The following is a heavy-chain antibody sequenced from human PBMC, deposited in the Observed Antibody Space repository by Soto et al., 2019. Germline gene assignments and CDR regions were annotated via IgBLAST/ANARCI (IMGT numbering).Heavy chain of an antibody. V-gene: IGHV4-31*03. J-gene: IGHJ6*02. CDR3: AREGLNYYYYGMDV. CDR1: GGSISSGGYY. D-gene: IGHD5-12*01. CDR2: IYYSGST. Sequence: QVQLQESGPGLVKPSQTLSLTCTVSGGSISSGGYYWSWIRQHPGKGLEWIGYIYYSGSTYYNPSLKSRVTISVETSKNQFSLKLSSVTAADTAVYYCAREGLNYYYYGMDVWGQGTTVTVSS.